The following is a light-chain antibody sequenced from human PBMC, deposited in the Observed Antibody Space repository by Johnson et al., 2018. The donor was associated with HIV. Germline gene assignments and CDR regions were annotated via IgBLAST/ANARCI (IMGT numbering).Light chain of an antibody. V-gene: IGLV1-51*02. J-gene: IGLJ1*01. CDR2: ENN. Sequence: QAVLTQPPSVSAAPGQKVTISCSGSSSNIGNNYVSWYQQFPGTAPKLLIYENNKRPSGIPDRFSGSKSGTSATLGITGLQTGDEADYYCGTWDSSLSAAFGTGTKVTFL. CDR1: SSNIGNNY. CDR3: GTWDSSLSAA.